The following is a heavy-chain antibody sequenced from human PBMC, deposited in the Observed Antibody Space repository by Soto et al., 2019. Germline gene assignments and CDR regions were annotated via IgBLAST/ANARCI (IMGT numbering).Heavy chain of an antibody. CDR2: IIPIFGTA. J-gene: IGHJ6*02. D-gene: IGHD4-4*01. CDR3: ATRGPTTVTSYYYYVMDV. CDR1: GGTFSSYA. Sequence: QVQLLQSGAEVKKPGSSVKVSCKASGGTFSSYAISWVRQAPGQGLEWMGGIIPIFGTANYAQKFQGRVTITADESTSTEYMELSSLRSEDTDVYYCATRGPTTVTSYYYYVMDVWGQGTTVTVSS. V-gene: IGHV1-69*01.